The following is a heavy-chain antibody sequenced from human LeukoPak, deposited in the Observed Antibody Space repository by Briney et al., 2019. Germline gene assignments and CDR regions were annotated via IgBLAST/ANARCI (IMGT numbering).Heavy chain of an antibody. CDR1: GYTFTGYY. J-gene: IGHJ4*02. V-gene: IGHV1-2*02. CDR2: INPNSGGT. CDR3: ARTYSSSWYGMFDY. Sequence: ASVTVSCKASGYTFTGYYMHWVRQAPGQGLEWMGWINPNSGGTNYAQKFQGRVTMTRDTFISTAYMELSRLRSDDTAVYYCARTYSSSWYGMFDYWGQGTLVTVSS. D-gene: IGHD6-13*01.